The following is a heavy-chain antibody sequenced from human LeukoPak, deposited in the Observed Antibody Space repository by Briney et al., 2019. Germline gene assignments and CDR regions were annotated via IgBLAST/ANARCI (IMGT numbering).Heavy chain of an antibody. V-gene: IGHV1-18*01. CDR1: GYTFTNYG. Sequence: ASVKVSCKASGYTFTNYGITSVRQAPGQGLEWMGWISGYQGSTKYAQNFQGRVTMTIDTSTSTAYMDLRSLISDDTAIYFCTRSDLGTITAGPVNYCGQGTLVAVSS. D-gene: IGHD5-24*01. J-gene: IGHJ4*02. CDR2: ISGYQGST. CDR3: TRSDLGTITAGPVNY.